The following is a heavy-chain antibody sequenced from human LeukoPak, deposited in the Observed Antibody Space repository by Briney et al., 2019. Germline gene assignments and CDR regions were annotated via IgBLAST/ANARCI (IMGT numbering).Heavy chain of an antibody. CDR1: GFTFSSYA. D-gene: IGHD6-19*01. V-gene: IGHV3-30-3*01. J-gene: IGHJ6*02. Sequence: GRSLRLSCAASGFTFSSYAMHGVRQAPGKGLEWVAVISYDGSNKYYADSVKGRFTISRDNSKNTLYLQMNSLRAEDTAVYCCARGRFRSSGWYSWEDYYYGMDVWGQGTTVTVSS. CDR3: ARGRFRSSGWYSWEDYYYGMDV. CDR2: ISYDGSNK.